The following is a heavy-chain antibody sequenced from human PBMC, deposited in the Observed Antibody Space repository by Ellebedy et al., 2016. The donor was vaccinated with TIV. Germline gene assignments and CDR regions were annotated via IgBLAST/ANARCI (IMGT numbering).Heavy chain of an antibody. V-gene: IGHV1-2*04. Sequence: ASVKVSCXASGYTFTGYYMHWVRQAPGQGLEWMGWINPNSGGTNYAQKFQGWVTMTRDTSISTAYMELSRLRSDDTAVYYCARSLHSSGWLFDYWGQGTLVTVSS. J-gene: IGHJ4*02. CDR2: INPNSGGT. CDR1: GYTFTGYY. D-gene: IGHD6-19*01. CDR3: ARSLHSSGWLFDY.